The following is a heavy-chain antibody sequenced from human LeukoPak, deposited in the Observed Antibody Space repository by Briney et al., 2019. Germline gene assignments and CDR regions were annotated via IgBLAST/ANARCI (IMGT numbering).Heavy chain of an antibody. Sequence: PGGSLRLSCAASGFTFRSSAMPWVRQAPGKALESVSATSRSGGSTYYADSAKARLTISRDNSKNTLYLQMNSLRAEDTAVYYCAKDPSRSLRFLELGVADYWGQGTLVTVSS. CDR3: AKDPSRSLRFLELGVADY. CDR2: TSRSGGST. CDR1: GFTFRSSA. D-gene: IGHD3-3*01. V-gene: IGHV3-23*01. J-gene: IGHJ4*02.